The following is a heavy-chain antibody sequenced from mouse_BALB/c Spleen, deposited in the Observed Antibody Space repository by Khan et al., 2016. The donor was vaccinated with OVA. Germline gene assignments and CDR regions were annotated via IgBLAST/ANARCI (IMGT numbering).Heavy chain of an antibody. V-gene: IGHV1-7*01. Sequence: QVQLQQSGAELAKPGASVMMSCKASGYTFSTHWIHWVKQRPGKGLEWIGYINPSTGYNEYNQKFKDKATLTADKSSTTAYMQLSSLTSDDSAVYFSSTSGHDGGNYYCAMGYWGQGTSVTVSS. D-gene: IGHD2-2*01. CDR3: STSGHDGGNYYCAMGY. J-gene: IGHJ4*01. CDR1: GYTFSTHW. CDR2: INPSTGYN.